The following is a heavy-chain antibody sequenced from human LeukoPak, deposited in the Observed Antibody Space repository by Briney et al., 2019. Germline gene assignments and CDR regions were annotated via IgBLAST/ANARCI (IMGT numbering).Heavy chain of an antibody. J-gene: IGHJ4*02. CDR2: IYYSGST. D-gene: IGHD3-22*01. V-gene: IGHV4-59*01. CDR3: ARVGGSSGYSAVDY. Sequence: SETLSLTCIVSGGSISSYYWSWIRQPPGKGLEWIGYIYYSGSTDYNTSLKSRVTISVDTSKNQFSLKLNSVTAADTAVYYCARVGGSSGYSAVDYWGQGTLVTVSS. CDR1: GGSISSYY.